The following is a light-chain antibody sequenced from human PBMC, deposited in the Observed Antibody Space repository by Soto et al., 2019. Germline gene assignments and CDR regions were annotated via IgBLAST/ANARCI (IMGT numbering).Light chain of an antibody. CDR3: QRYGNSPPLT. Sequence: VLTQSPGTLSLSPGARSTLSCTASQSISSTSLAWYQHQPGQAPRLLVYGASVRASGIPDRFSGGGSGTDFTLTISRLEPEDFAVYYCQRYGNSPPLTFGGGTKVEIK. CDR1: QSISSTS. CDR2: GAS. V-gene: IGKV3-20*01. J-gene: IGKJ4*01.